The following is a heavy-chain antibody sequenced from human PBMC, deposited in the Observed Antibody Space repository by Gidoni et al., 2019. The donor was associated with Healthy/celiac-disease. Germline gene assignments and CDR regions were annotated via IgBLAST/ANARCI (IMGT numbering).Heavy chain of an antibody. D-gene: IGHD2-2*01. CDR2: ISWNSGSI. CDR1: GFTFDDYA. Sequence: EVQLVESGGGLVQPGRSLRLSCAASGFTFDDYAMHWVRQAPGKGLELVSGISWNSGSIGYADSVKGRFTISRDNAKNSLYLQMNSLRAEDTALYYCAKDIGPLAAAMPSVAFDIWGQGTMVTVSS. V-gene: IGHV3-9*01. J-gene: IGHJ3*02. CDR3: AKDIGPLAAAMPSVAFDI.